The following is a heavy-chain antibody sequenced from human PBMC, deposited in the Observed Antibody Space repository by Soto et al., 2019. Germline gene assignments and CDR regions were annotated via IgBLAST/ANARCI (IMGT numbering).Heavy chain of an antibody. Sequence: SETLSLTCTVSGGSISSGGYYWSWIRQHPGKGLEWIGYIYYSGSTYYNPSLKSRVTISVDTSKNQFSLKLSSVTAADTAVYYCARVLVAAAAPYDIDSWGQETLVTVS. V-gene: IGHV4-31*03. CDR2: IYYSGST. CDR1: GGSISSGGYY. J-gene: IGHJ4*02. CDR3: ARVLVAAAAPYDIDS. D-gene: IGHD6-13*01.